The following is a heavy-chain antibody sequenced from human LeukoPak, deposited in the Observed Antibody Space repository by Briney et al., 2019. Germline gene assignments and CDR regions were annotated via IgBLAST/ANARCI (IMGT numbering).Heavy chain of an antibody. V-gene: IGHV4-34*01. CDR3: ARLRSGGQVAGVYFDS. J-gene: IGHJ4*02. Sequence: TSETLSLTCAVFGGSLTDYYWSWVRQPPGKGLEWFGEINHSGSTNYNPSLKSRVTISVDTSKNQFSLKLSSVTAADTAIYYCARLRSGGQVAGVYFDSWGQGTLVTVSS. CDR1: GGSLTDYY. CDR2: INHSGST. D-gene: IGHD6-19*01.